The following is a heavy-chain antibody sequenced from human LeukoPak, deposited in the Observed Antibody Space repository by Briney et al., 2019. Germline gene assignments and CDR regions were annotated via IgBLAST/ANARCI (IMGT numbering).Heavy chain of an antibody. Sequence: PSETLSLTCTVSGGSASSGSYYWSWIRQPPGKGLEWIGYIYYSGSTNYNPSLKSRVTISVDTSKNQSSLKLSSVTAADTAVYYCARDSPHGGYVTYWGQGTLVTVSS. J-gene: IGHJ4*02. CDR3: ARDSPHGGYVTY. CDR2: IYYSGST. D-gene: IGHD5-12*01. CDR1: GGSASSGSYY. V-gene: IGHV4-61*01.